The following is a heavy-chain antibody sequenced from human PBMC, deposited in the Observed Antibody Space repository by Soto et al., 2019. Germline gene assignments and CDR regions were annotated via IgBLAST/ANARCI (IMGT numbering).Heavy chain of an antibody. D-gene: IGHD2-2*01. Sequence: ASVKVSCKASGYTFTSYGISWVRQAPGQGLEWMGWISAYNGNTNYAQKLQGRVTMTTDTSTSTAYMELRSLRSDDTAVYYCARDRLEIGYCSSTSCYAGGFSDYWG. CDR1: GYTFTSYG. V-gene: IGHV1-18*01. CDR3: ARDRLEIGYCSSTSCYAGGFSDY. J-gene: IGHJ4*01. CDR2: ISAYNGNT.